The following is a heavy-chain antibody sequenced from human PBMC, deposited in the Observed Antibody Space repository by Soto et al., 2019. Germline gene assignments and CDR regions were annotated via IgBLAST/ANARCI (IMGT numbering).Heavy chain of an antibody. CDR3: ARESRDYVWGSYRTFDY. Sequence: QVQLVQSGAEVKKPGSSVKVSCKASGGTFSSYAISWVRQAPGQGLEWMGGIIPIFGTANYAQKFQGRGTITADESTSKADMELGSLRSEDPAVYYCARESRDYVWGSYRTFDYWGQGTLVTVSS. J-gene: IGHJ4*02. CDR1: GGTFSSYA. D-gene: IGHD3-16*02. CDR2: IIPIFGTA. V-gene: IGHV1-69*19.